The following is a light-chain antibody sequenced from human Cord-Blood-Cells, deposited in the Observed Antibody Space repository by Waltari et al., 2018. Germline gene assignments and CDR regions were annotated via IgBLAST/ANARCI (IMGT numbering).Light chain of an antibody. CDR2: VGTGGVVG. CDR3: GADHGSGSNFVV. Sequence: QPVLTQPPSASASLGASVTLTCTLSSGYSNYKVDWYQQRPGKGPRFVMRVGTGGVVGCKGDGTPDRFSVLGSGLNGYLTIKNIQEEDESDYHCGADHGSGSNFVVFGGGTKLTVL. CDR1: SGYSNYK. V-gene: IGLV9-49*01. J-gene: IGLJ3*02.